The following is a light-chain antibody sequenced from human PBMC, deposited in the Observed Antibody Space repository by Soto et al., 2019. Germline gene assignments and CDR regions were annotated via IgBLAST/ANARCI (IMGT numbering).Light chain of an antibody. CDR1: SSDVGSYNR. V-gene: IGLV2-18*02. Sequence: QSVLTQPPSVSGSPGQSVTISCTGTSSDVGSYNRVSWYQQPPGTAPKLMIYEVSNRPSGVPDRFSGSKSGNTASLAISGVQAEDEADYYCSSRTTSNTLLFGGGTKVTVL. CDR3: SSRTTSNTLL. J-gene: IGLJ2*01. CDR2: EVS.